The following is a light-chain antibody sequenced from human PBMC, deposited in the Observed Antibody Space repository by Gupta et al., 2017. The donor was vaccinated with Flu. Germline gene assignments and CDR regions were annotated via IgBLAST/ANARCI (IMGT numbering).Light chain of an antibody. Sequence: QSALTQPASVSGSPGQSITISCTGTTSDVGGYNSVSWYQQRPGTAPKLMIYDGSNRPSGISNRFSGSTSGNTDYLTISGLQAEDESYYYCSSYTSGSTLVVACGGGTKLNV. CDR1: TSDVGGYNS. J-gene: IGLJ2*01. CDR3: SSYTSGSTLVVA. V-gene: IGLV2-14*01. CDR2: DGS.